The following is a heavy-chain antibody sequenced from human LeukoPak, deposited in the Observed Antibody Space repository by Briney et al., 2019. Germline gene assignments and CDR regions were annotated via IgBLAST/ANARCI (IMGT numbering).Heavy chain of an antibody. CDR1: GFTFSSYA. CDR2: ISGSGGST. J-gene: IGHJ4*02. Sequence: GGSLRLSCAASGFTFSSYAMSWVRQAPVKGLEWVSAISGSGGSTYYADSVKGRFTISRDNSKNTLYLQMNSLRAEDTAVYYCAKVDGSGSYPDYWGQGTLVTVSS. V-gene: IGHV3-23*01. CDR3: AKVDGSGSYPDY. D-gene: IGHD3-10*01.